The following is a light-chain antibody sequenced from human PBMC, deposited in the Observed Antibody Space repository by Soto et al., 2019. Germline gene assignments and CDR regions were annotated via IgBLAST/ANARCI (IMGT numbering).Light chain of an antibody. Sequence: HLVLTQPPSASASLGASVTLTCTLSSGYSNYKVAWYQQRPGKGPRFVMRVGTGGIVGSKGDGIPDRFSVLGSGLNRYLTINNIQEEDESDYYWGADHGGGSNFVYVFGTGTKLTVL. J-gene: IGLJ1*01. V-gene: IGLV9-49*01. CDR1: SGYSNYK. CDR2: VGTGGIVG. CDR3: GADHGGGSNFVYV.